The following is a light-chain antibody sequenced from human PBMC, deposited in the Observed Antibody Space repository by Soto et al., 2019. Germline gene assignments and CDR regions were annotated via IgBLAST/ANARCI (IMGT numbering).Light chain of an antibody. CDR1: QSVSSY. J-gene: IGKJ1*01. CDR3: QQRSNWSWT. Sequence: EIVLTQSPATLSLSPGERSTLSCRASQSVSSYLAWYQQKSGQAPRLLIYDASNRATGIPARFSGSGSGTDFTLTISSLEPEDFAVYYCQQRSNWSWTFGQGTKV. V-gene: IGKV3-11*01. CDR2: DAS.